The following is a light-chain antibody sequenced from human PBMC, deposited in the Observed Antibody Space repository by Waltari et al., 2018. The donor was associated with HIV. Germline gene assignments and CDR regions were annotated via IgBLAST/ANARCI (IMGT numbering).Light chain of an antibody. CDR2: DVI. J-gene: IGLJ2*01. Sequence: QSALTQPPSASGSPGQSATLPCTGTSRDVGGSNSVSWHQQHPGTAPKLMIYDVIKRPSGVPDRFSGSKSGNTASLTVSGLQPEDEADYYCSSHAGSKVVFGGGTRLTVL. CDR1: SRDVGGSNS. CDR3: SSHAGSKVV. V-gene: IGLV2-8*01.